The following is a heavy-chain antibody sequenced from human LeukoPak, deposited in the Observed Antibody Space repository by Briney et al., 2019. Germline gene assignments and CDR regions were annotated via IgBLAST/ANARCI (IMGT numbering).Heavy chain of an antibody. D-gene: IGHD2-2*01. CDR2: INTGNGNT. J-gene: IGHJ4*02. CDR1: GYTFTRNA. V-gene: IGHV1-3*04. Sequence: ASVKVSCKASGYTFTRNAMHWVRQDPGQRLEWMGWINTGNGNTKYSQKFQDRVTITRDTSANTAYMELSSLRSEDTAVYYCARGYCNSTSCYYFDFWGQGTLVTVSS. CDR3: ARGYCNSTSCYYFDF.